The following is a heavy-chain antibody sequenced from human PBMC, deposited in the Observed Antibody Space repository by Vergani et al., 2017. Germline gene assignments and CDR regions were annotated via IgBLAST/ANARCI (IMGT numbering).Heavy chain of an antibody. V-gene: IGHV3-23*01. J-gene: IGHJ4*02. D-gene: IGHD3-9*01. Sequence: EVQLLESGGGLVQPGGSLRLSCAASGFTFSSYAMSWVRQAPGKGLEWVSAISGSGGSTYYADSVKGRFTISRDNSKNTLYLQMNSLRAEDTAVYYCAKNXLLRYFDWLLLFYYWGQGTLVTVSS. CDR1: GFTFSSYA. CDR3: AKNXLLRYFDWLLLFYY. CDR2: ISGSGGST.